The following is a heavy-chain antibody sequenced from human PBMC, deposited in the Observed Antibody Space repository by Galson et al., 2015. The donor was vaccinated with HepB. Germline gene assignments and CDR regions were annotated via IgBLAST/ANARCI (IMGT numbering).Heavy chain of an antibody. Sequence: SVKVSCKASGGTFSSYAISWVRQAPGQGLEWMGGIIPIFGTANYAQKFQGRVTITADESTSTAYMELSSLRSEDTAVYYCARDGYGTYYFDYWGQGTLVTVSS. CDR1: GGTFSSYA. D-gene: IGHD5-12*01. V-gene: IGHV1-69*13. CDR3: ARDGYGTYYFDY. J-gene: IGHJ4*02. CDR2: IIPIFGTA.